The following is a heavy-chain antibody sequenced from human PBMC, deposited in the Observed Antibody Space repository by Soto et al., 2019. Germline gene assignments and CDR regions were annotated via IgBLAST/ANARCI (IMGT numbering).Heavy chain of an antibody. CDR1: GFTFSSYA. J-gene: IGHJ4*02. CDR3: AKKVRGVIAPGPFFDY. D-gene: IGHD3-10*01. Sequence: PGGSLRLSCAASGFTFSSYAMSWVRQAPGKGLEWVSAISGSGGSTYYADSVKGRFTISRDNSKNTLYLQMNSLRAEDTAVYYCAKKVRGVIAPGPFFDYWGQGTLVTVSS. CDR2: ISGSGGST. V-gene: IGHV3-23*01.